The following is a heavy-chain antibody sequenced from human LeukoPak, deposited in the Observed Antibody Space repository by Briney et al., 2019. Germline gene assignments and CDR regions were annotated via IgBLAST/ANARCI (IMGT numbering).Heavy chain of an antibody. CDR1: GYSISSGYY. V-gene: IGHV4-38-2*02. Sequence: PSETLSLTCTVSGYSISSGYYWGWIRPPPGKGLEWIGSIYHSGSTYYNPSLKSRLTISVDTSRKQFSLKLTSVTAADTALYFCARGPLAFRRVAGIFSWGRGTQVTVSS. D-gene: IGHD6-19*01. CDR2: IYHSGST. J-gene: IGHJ5*02. CDR3: ARGPLAFRRVAGIFS.